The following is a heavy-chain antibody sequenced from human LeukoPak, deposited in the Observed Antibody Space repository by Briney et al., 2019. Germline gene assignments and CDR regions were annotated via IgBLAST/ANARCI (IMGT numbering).Heavy chain of an antibody. CDR3: ARDFLGYCSGGSCQRSYFFDY. Sequence: PGGSLRLSCAASGFTFSSYTMNWVRQAPGKGLEWVAVISYDGSNKYYADSVKGRFTISRDNSKNTLYLQMNSLRAEDTAVYYCARDFLGYCSGGSCQRSYFFDYWGQGTLVTVSS. V-gene: IGHV3-30-3*01. D-gene: IGHD2-15*01. CDR2: ISYDGSNK. J-gene: IGHJ4*02. CDR1: GFTFSSYT.